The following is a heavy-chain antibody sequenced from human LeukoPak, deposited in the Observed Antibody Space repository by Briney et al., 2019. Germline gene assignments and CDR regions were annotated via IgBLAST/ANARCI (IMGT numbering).Heavy chain of an antibody. V-gene: IGHV3-66*01. CDR1: GFTVSNNY. J-gene: IGHJ4*02. D-gene: IGHD5-18*01. CDR3: ARDGAYTYGYAYYFEY. Sequence: GGSLRLSCAASGFTVSNNYMSWVRQAPGKGLEWVSVIYRAGNTFYADSVKGRFTISRDNSKNTLYLQMDSLRAEDTAIYYCARDGAYTYGYAYYFEYWGQGTLVTVSS. CDR2: IYRAGNT.